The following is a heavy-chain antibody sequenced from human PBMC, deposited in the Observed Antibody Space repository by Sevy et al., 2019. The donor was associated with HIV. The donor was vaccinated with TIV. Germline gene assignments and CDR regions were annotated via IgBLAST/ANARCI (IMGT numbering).Heavy chain of an antibody. CDR2: IHYSGST. V-gene: IGHV4-59*13. CDR3: ARSGFLEWPGSFRGPRNWHDP. CDR1: GGSIRNYY. J-gene: IGHJ5*02. Sequence: SETLSLSCTVSGGSIRNYYWSWIRQPPGKGLEWIGYIHYSGSTDYNPSLKSRVTISVDTSKNQLSLKVDSVTAADTAVYYCARSGFLEWPGSFRGPRNWHDPWGQGTLVTVSS. D-gene: IGHD3-3*01.